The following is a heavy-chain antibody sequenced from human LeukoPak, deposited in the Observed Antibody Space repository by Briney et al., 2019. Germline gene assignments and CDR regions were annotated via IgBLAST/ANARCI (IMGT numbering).Heavy chain of an antibody. J-gene: IGHJ4*02. CDR3: AREHTPDYYFDY. Sequence: SQTLSLTCGVSGSSVSSGGYSWNWVRQPPGKGLEWIGYVFRDGTTHYNPSLKSRVTISVDLSKNHFSLKLSSVTAADTAVYYCAREHTPDYYFDYWGQGTLVTVSS. CDR2: VFRDGTT. V-gene: IGHV4-30-2*01. D-gene: IGHD1-14*01. CDR1: GSSVSSGGYS.